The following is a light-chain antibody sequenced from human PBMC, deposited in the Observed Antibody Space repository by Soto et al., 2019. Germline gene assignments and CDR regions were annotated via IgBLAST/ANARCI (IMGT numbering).Light chain of an antibody. CDR2: GAS. CDR1: QSVSSAY. V-gene: IGKV3-20*01. CDR3: QQYGSSPPSVT. Sequence: EIVLPQSPGTLSLSPGERVTLSCRASQSVSSAYLAWYQQKRGQAPRLLIYGASNRATGIPDRFSGSGSGTDFTLTISRLEPEDFAVYYCQQYGSSPPSVTFGQGTRLEI. J-gene: IGKJ5*01.